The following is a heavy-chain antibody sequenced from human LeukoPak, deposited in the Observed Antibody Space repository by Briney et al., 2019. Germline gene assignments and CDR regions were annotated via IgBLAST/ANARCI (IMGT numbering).Heavy chain of an antibody. Sequence: PSETLSLTCAVYGGSFSSYYWSWIRQPPGKGLEWIGEINHSGSTDYNPSLKSRVTISVDTSKNQFSLKLSSVTAADTAVYYCARPSRSPYYDSPNWFDPWGQGTLVTVSS. J-gene: IGHJ5*02. CDR1: GGSFSSYY. V-gene: IGHV4-34*01. CDR2: INHSGST. D-gene: IGHD3-3*01. CDR3: ARPSRSPYYDSPNWFDP.